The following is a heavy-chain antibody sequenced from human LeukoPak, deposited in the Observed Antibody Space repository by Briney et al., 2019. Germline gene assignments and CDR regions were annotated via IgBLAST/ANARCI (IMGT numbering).Heavy chain of an antibody. CDR2: MYYSGST. J-gene: IGHJ5*02. CDR3: ARQEDCSTSSCYSGGWFDP. Sequence: SETLSLTCTVSGGSVSSYYWSWIRQPPGKGLEWIGYMYYSGSTNYNPSLKSRVTISIDTSKNQFSLKLNSVTAADTAVYYCARQEDCSTSSCYSGGWFDPWGQGTLVTVSS. CDR1: GGSVSSYY. D-gene: IGHD2-2*01. V-gene: IGHV4-59*08.